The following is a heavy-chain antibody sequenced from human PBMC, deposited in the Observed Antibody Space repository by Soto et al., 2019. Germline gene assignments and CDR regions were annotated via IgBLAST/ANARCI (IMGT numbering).Heavy chain of an antibody. D-gene: IGHD3-10*01. Sequence: ASVKVSCKASGYTFTGYYMHWVRQAPGQGLEWMGWINPNSGGTNYAQKFQGRVTMTRDTSISTAYMELSRLRSDDTAVYYCARARLPAGSALFYYYYGMDVWGQGTTVTVSS. V-gene: IGHV1-2*02. CDR3: ARARLPAGSALFYYYYGMDV. CDR2: INPNSGGT. J-gene: IGHJ6*02. CDR1: GYTFTGYY.